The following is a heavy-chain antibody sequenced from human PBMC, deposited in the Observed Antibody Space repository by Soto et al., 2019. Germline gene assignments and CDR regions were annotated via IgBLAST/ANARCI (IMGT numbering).Heavy chain of an antibody. CDR3: AGHSKKTGDFDYYYGMDV. CDR2: IYYRGNT. V-gene: IGHV4-59*08. D-gene: IGHD7-27*01. J-gene: IGHJ6*02. Sequence: SETLSLTCSVFGGSMSPYYWSWIRQSPGKGLEWIANIYYRGNTNYNPSLESRVTISIDTSKNQFSLKLNSLTAADTAVYYCAGHSKKTGDFDYYYGMDVWGQGTTVT. CDR1: GGSMSPYY.